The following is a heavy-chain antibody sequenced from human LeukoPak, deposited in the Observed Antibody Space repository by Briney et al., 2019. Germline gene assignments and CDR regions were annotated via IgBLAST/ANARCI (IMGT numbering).Heavy chain of an antibody. V-gene: IGHV3-30-3*01. Sequence: GGSLRLSCSASGFTFSSYAMHWVRQAPGKGLEWVAVISYDGSNKYYADSVKGRFTISGDNSKNTLYLQMNSLRAEDTAVYYCASDAFDIWGQGTMVTVSS. J-gene: IGHJ3*02. CDR3: ASDAFDI. CDR2: ISYDGSNK. CDR1: GFTFSSYA.